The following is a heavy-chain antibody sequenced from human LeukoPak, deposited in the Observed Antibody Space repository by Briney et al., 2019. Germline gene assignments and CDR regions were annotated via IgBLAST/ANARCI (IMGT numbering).Heavy chain of an antibody. Sequence: PGESLRLSCAASGFTFSSYGMHWVRQAPGKGLEWVAVISYDGSNKYYADSVKGRFTISRDNSKNTLYLQMNSLRAEDTAVYYCAKLGKDIVVVPAATRFWDYYYGMDVWGQGTTVTVSS. CDR1: GFTFSSYG. V-gene: IGHV3-30*18. CDR2: ISYDGSNK. CDR3: AKLGKDIVVVPAATRFWDYYYGMDV. J-gene: IGHJ6*02. D-gene: IGHD2-2*01.